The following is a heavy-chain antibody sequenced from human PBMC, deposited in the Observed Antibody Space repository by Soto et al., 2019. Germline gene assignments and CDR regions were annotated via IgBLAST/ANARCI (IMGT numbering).Heavy chain of an antibody. Sequence: QITLKESGPTLVKPTQTLTLTCTFSGFSLSTSGVGVGWIRQPPGKALEWLALIYWNDDKRYSPSLKSRLTIPKATSKNQVVLTMTNMDPVDTVTYYCAHRGCSSTSCYLPLPFNWFDPWGQGTLVTVSS. CDR2: IYWNDDK. J-gene: IGHJ5*02. CDR3: AHRGCSSTSCYLPLPFNWFDP. V-gene: IGHV2-5*01. D-gene: IGHD2-2*01. CDR1: GFSLSTSGVG.